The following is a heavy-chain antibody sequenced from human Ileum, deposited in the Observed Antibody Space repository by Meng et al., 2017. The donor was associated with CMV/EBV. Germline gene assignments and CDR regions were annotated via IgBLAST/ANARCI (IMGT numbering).Heavy chain of an antibody. V-gene: IGHV1-2*02. D-gene: IGHD1-26*01. CDR1: GYTFNDYY. J-gene: IGHJ5*02. Sequence: ASVKVSCKASGYTFNDYYVHWVRQAPGQGLEWVGWNSYSGATICAQKFQGRVTTTRDTSTSTVYMEITRLTYDDTAVYYCARGVGSSWFDPWGQGSLVTVSS. CDR3: ARGVGSSWFDP. CDR2: NSYSGAT.